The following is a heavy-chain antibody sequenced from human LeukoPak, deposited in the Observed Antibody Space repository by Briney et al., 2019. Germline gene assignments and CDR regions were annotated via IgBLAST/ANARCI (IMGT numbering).Heavy chain of an antibody. V-gene: IGHV3-30*18. CDR1: GFTFSSYG. J-gene: IGHJ6*04. CDR3: AKLARGSSTSQTSWMDV. CDR2: ISYDGSNK. Sequence: PGGSLRLSCAASGFTFSSYGMHWVRQAPGKGLEWVAVISYDGSNKYYADSVKGRFTISRDNSKNTLYLQMNSLRAEDTAVYYCAKLARGSSTSQTSWMDVWGKGTTVTVSS. D-gene: IGHD2-2*01.